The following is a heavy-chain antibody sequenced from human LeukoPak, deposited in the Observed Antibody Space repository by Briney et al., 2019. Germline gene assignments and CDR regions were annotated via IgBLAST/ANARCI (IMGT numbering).Heavy chain of an antibody. Sequence: ASVKVSCKASGYTFTSYGIRWVRQAPGQGLEWMGWISAYNGNTNYAQKLQGRVTMTTDTSTSTAYMELRSLRSDDTAVYYCARDPTLYYYDSSGYWFDPWGQGTLVTVSS. CDR2: ISAYNGNT. CDR1: GYTFTSYG. CDR3: ARDPTLYYYDSSGYWFDP. D-gene: IGHD3-22*01. J-gene: IGHJ5*02. V-gene: IGHV1-18*01.